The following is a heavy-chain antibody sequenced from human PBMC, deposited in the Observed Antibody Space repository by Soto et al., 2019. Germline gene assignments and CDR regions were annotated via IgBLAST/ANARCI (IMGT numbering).Heavy chain of an antibody. V-gene: IGHV3-9*01. CDR2: ISWNSGSI. D-gene: IGHD1-26*01. CDR1: GFTFDDYA. Sequence: GGSLRLSCAASGFTFDDYAMHWVRQAPGKGLEWVSGISWNSGSIGYADSVKGRFTISRDNAKNSLYLQMNSLRAEDTALYYCAKDKYSGSYPPTIDYWGQGTLVTVSS. CDR3: AKDKYSGSYPPTIDY. J-gene: IGHJ4*02.